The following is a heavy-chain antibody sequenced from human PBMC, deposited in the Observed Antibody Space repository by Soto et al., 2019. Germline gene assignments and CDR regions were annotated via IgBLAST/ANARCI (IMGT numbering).Heavy chain of an antibody. V-gene: IGHV1-8*02. Sequence: ASVKVSCKAGGYTFSDYYIQWVRQAPGQGLEYMGWISPKSGGAAYAQKFQGRVTMTRNTSISTAYMELSSLRSEDTAVYYCARGRGLRWLSTNRYNWFDPWGQGTLVTVSS. D-gene: IGHD3-3*01. CDR3: ARGRGLRWLSTNRYNWFDP. J-gene: IGHJ5*02. CDR2: ISPKSGGA. CDR1: GYTFSDYY.